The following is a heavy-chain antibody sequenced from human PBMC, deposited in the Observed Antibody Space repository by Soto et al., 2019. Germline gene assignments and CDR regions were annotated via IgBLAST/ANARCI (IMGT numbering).Heavy chain of an antibody. CDR1: GFTVSSNY. CDR2: IYSGGST. V-gene: IGHV3-53*04. J-gene: IGHJ3*02. Sequence: EVQLVESGGGLVQPGGSLRLSCAASGFTVSSNYMSWVRQAPGKGLEWVSVIYSGGSTYYADSVKGRFNISRHNYKNTLYLQMNSLRAEDTAVYYCAREVSNYYGSGSYFAFDIWGQGTMVTVSS. D-gene: IGHD3-10*01. CDR3: AREVSNYYGSGSYFAFDI.